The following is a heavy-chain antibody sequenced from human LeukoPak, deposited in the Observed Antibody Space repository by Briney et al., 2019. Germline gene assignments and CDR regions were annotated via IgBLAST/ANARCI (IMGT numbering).Heavy chain of an antibody. CDR1: GFTFSSYA. J-gene: IGHJ4*02. Sequence: PGGSLRLSCAASGFTFSSYAMSWVCQAPGKGLEWVSAISGSGGSTYYADSVKGRFTISRDNSKNTLYLQMNSLRAEDTAVYYCAKDGGYDFWSGYYMDYWGQGTLVTVSS. D-gene: IGHD3-3*01. CDR3: AKDGGYDFWSGYYMDY. V-gene: IGHV3-23*01. CDR2: ISGSGGST.